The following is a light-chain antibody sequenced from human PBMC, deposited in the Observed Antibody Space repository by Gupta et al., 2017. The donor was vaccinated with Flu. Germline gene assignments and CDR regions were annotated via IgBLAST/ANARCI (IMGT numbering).Light chain of an antibody. CDR1: SSDVGHRKF. CDR3: ASYTDTGARL. Sequence: TSSDVGHRKFVSWYQQHPGKAPKLIIFEVNNRPSGISHRFSGSRSGNTASLTISGLQAEDEADYICASYTDTGARLFGGGTKLTVL. V-gene: IGLV2-14*01. J-gene: IGLJ3*02. CDR2: EVN.